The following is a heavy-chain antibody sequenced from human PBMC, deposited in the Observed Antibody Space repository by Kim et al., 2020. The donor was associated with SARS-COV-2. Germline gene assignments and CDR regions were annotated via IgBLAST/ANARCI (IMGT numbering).Heavy chain of an antibody. Sequence: YAQKFQGRVTMTRDTSTSTVYMELSSLRSEDTAVYYCARGGATVTTALFYWGQGTLVTVSS. D-gene: IGHD4-17*01. CDR3: ARGGATVTTALFY. J-gene: IGHJ4*02. V-gene: IGHV1-46*01.